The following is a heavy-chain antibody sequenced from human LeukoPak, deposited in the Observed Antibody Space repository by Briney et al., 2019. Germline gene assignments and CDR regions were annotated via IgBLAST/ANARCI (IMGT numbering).Heavy chain of an antibody. CDR2: INQDGSAR. Sequence: PGGSLRLSCAASGFTFSSYWMIWVRQAPGEGLEWVANINQDGSARYSVDSVKGRFTISRDNAKNSLYLQMNSLRAEDTAVYYCASKQGDYWGQGTLVTVSS. J-gene: IGHJ4*02. CDR3: ASKQGDY. CDR1: GFTFSSYW. V-gene: IGHV3-7*01.